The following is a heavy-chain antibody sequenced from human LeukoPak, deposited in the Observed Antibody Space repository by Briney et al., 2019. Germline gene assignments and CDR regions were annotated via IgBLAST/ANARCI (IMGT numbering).Heavy chain of an antibody. Sequence: SETLSLTCAVYGGSLSGYYWRWLRQPPGKGLEWIGEINHSGSTNYNPSLKSRVTISVDTSKNQFSLKLSSVTAADTAVYYCARGRYYYDSSGYYSTTYYFDYWGQGTLVTVSS. V-gene: IGHV4-34*01. CDR1: GGSLSGYY. D-gene: IGHD3-22*01. J-gene: IGHJ4*02. CDR3: ARGRYYYDSSGYYSTTYYFDY. CDR2: INHSGST.